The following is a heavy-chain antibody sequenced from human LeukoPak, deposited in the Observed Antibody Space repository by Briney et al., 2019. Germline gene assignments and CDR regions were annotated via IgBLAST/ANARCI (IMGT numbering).Heavy chain of an antibody. Sequence: GGSLRLSCAASGFTFSNYAMSWVRQAPGKGLEWVSGISGXGGTXYSADAVKGRFTISRDNAKNTLYLQMNSLRAEDTAVYYCAKXQXDYFDYWGQGTLVTVSS. V-gene: IGHV3-23*01. CDR2: ISGXGGTX. J-gene: IGHJ4*02. CDR3: AKXQXDYFDY. CDR1: GFTFSNYA.